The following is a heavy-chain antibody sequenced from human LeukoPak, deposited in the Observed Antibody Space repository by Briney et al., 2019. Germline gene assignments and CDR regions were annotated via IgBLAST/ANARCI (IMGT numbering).Heavy chain of an antibody. V-gene: IGHV4-31*03. D-gene: IGHD2-15*01. CDR3: ARGYCSGGSCYSVGYFDY. CDR1: GGSISSGGYY. CDR2: IYYSGST. Sequence: PSQTLSLTCTVSGGSISSGGYYWSWIRQHPGKGLEWIGYIYYSGSTYYNPSLKSRVTKSVDTSKNQFSLKLSSVTAADTAVYYCARGYCSGGSCYSVGYFDYWGQGTLVTVSS. J-gene: IGHJ4*02.